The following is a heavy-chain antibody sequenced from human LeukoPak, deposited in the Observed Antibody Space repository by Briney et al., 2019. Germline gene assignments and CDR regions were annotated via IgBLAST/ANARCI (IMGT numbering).Heavy chain of an antibody. J-gene: IGHJ5*02. V-gene: IGHV6-1*01. CDR1: GDSVSSDSAA. CDR2: TYYRSKWYN. D-gene: IGHD1-1*01. CDR3: ARDAGTTAWFDP. Sequence: SQTLSLTCAISGDSVSSDSAAWNWIRQSPSRGLEWLGRTYYRSKWYNDYAVSVNSRITINPHTSKNQFSLQLNSLTPADTAVYYCARDAGTTAWFDPWGQGTLVTVSS.